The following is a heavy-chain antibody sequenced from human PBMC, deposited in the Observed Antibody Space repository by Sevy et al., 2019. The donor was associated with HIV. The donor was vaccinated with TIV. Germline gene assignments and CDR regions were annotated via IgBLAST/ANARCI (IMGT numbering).Heavy chain of an antibody. J-gene: IGHJ4*02. CDR3: ARSRDGYNYFHY. CDR1: GFTVSSNY. CDR2: IYSGGST. D-gene: IGHD5-12*01. Sequence: GGSLRLSCAASGFTVSSNYMSWVRQAPGKGLEWVSVIYSGGSTYYADSVKGRFTISRDNSKNTLYLQMNSLRAEDTAVYYCARSRDGYNYFHYWGQGTLVTVSS. V-gene: IGHV3-53*01.